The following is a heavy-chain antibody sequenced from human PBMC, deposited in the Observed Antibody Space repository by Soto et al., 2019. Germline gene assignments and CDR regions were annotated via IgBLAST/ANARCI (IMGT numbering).Heavy chain of an antibody. J-gene: IGHJ4*02. D-gene: IGHD3-9*01. CDR3: AKDGLYDISPTKGQYYFAY. Sequence: QVQLVESGGGVVQPGRSLRLSCAASGFTFSSYGMHWVRQAPGKGLEWVAVISYDGSNKYYADSVKGRFTISRDNSKNPLYLQMHILRDEDTAVYYCAKDGLYDISPTKGQYYFAYWGQGTLDTVSS. CDR2: ISYDGSNK. V-gene: IGHV3-30*18. CDR1: GFTFSSYG.